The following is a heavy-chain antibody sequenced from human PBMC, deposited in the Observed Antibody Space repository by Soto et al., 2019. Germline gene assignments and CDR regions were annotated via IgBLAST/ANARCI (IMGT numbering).Heavy chain of an antibody. CDR1: GFTFSSYA. D-gene: IGHD6-13*01. Sequence: PGGSLRLSCAASGFTFSSYAMHWVRQAPGKGLEWVAVISYDGSNKYYADSVKGRFTISRDNSKNTLYLQMSSLRAEDTAVYYCARARRYSSSWYASWFDPWGQGTLVTVSS. CDR2: ISYDGSNK. V-gene: IGHV3-30-3*01. CDR3: ARARRYSSSWYASWFDP. J-gene: IGHJ5*02.